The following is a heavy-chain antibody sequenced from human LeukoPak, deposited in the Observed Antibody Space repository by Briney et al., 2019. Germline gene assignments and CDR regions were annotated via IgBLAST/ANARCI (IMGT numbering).Heavy chain of an antibody. CDR2: ISGSGGRT. Sequence: QSGGSLRLSCAVSGFTFSSYVMTWVRQVPGKGLEWVSGISGSGGRTYYADSVKGRFTISRDNSKNTVYLQVNSLRAEDTAVYYCTKDGGYCGGDCYLGPCVYWGQGTLVTVSS. J-gene: IGHJ4*02. CDR1: GFTFSSYV. D-gene: IGHD2-21*01. V-gene: IGHV3-23*01. CDR3: TKDGGYCGGDCYLGPCVY.